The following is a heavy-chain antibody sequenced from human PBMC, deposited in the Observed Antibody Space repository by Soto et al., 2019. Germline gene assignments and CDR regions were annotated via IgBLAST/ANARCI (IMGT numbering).Heavy chain of an antibody. J-gene: IGHJ4*02. CDR3: ARRAFYYDSSGYYPYYFEY. D-gene: IGHD3-22*01. V-gene: IGHV1-69*06. CDR2: IIPIFGTA. CDR1: GGTFSSYA. Sequence: SVKVSCKASGGTFSSYAISWVRQAPGQGLEWMGGIIPIFGTANYAQKFQGRVTITADKSTSTAYMELSSLRSEDTAVYYCARRAFYYDSSGYYPYYFEYWGQGTLVTVSS.